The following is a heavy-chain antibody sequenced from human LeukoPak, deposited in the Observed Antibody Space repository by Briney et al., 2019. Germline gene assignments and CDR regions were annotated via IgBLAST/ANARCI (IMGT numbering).Heavy chain of an antibody. CDR1: GGTFSSYA. Sequence: ASVKVSCKASGGTFSSYAISWVRQAPGQGLEWMGGIIPIFGTANYAQKFQGRVTMTEDTSTDTAYMELSSLRSEDTAVYYCATVGGSYFGYFDYWGQGTLVTVSS. CDR2: IIPIFGTA. J-gene: IGHJ4*02. V-gene: IGHV1-69*06. CDR3: ATVGGSYFGYFDY. D-gene: IGHD1-26*01.